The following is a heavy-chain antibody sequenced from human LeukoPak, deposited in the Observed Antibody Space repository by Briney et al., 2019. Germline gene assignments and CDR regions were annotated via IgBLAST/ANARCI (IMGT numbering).Heavy chain of an antibody. CDR3: ARVLWFGSRTYGMDV. J-gene: IGHJ6*02. V-gene: IGHV3-48*02. CDR1: GFTFSSDS. Sequence: GGSLRLSCAASGFTFSSDSMNWVRQAPGKGLEWVSYISCSSSTIYYADSVKGRFTISRDNAKNSLYLQMNSLRDEDTAVYYCARVLWFGSRTYGMDVWGQGTTVTVSS. D-gene: IGHD3-10*01. CDR2: ISCSSSTI.